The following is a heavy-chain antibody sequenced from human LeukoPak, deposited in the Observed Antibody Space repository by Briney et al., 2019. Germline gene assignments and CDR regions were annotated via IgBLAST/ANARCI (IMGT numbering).Heavy chain of an antibody. CDR2: INSDGSST. CDR3: ARDPLYDSSGYYYVKLGY. J-gene: IGHJ4*02. D-gene: IGHD3-22*01. V-gene: IGHV3-74*01. CDR1: GFTFSSYW. Sequence: GGSLRLSCAASGFTFSSYWMHWVRQAPGKGLVWVSRINSDGSSTSYADSVKGRFTISRDNAKSTLYLQMNSLRAEDTAVYYCARDPLYDSSGYYYVKLGYWGQGTLVTVSS.